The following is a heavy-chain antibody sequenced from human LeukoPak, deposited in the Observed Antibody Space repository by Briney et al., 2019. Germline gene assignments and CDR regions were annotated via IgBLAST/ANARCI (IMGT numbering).Heavy chain of an antibody. CDR2: IKQDGSEK. CDR1: GFTFSSYW. J-gene: IGHJ4*02. D-gene: IGHD3-10*01. Sequence: GGSLRLSCAASGFTFSSYWMSWVRQAPGKGLEWVANIKQDGSEKYYVDSVKGRFTISRDNAKNSLYLQMNSLRAEDTAVYYCAKAHRVYYYGSGSYTGHYWGQGTLVTVSS. V-gene: IGHV3-7*01. CDR3: AKAHRVYYYGSGSYTGHY.